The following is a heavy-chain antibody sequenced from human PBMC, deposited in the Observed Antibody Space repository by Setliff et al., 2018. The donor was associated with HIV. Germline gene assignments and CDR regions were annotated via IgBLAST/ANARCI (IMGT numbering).Heavy chain of an antibody. J-gene: IGHJ4*02. Sequence: ASVKVSCKASGYTFTSYYMHWVRQAPGQGLEWMGIMNPSGGSISYAQKFQGRVTMTSDTSTSTVYMELSSLRSEDTAVYYCARDRSATWTPTTYWGQGTLVTVSS. CDR2: MNPSGGSI. D-gene: IGHD6-25*01. CDR3: ARDRSATWTPTTY. CDR1: GYTFTSYY. V-gene: IGHV1-46*01.